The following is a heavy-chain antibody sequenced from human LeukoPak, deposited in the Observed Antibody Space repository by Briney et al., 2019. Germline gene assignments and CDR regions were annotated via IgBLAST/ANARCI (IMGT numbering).Heavy chain of an antibody. D-gene: IGHD3-16*01. J-gene: IGHJ6*03. CDR3: AESYDDYFYYMDV. CDR2: ISGNGGRT. CDR1: GFTRNSHA. V-gene: IGHV3-23*01. Sequence: GGSLRLSCIASGFTRNSHAMALRWVRLAPGKGLEWVAGISGNGGRTHYADSVTGRFTISRDNSKNTLYLQMNTLKAEDTAIYYCAESYDDYFYYMDVWGKGTTVTVSS.